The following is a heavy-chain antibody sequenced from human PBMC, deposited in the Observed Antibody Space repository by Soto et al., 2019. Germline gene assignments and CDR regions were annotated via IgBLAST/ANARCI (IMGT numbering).Heavy chain of an antibody. D-gene: IGHD3-22*01. V-gene: IGHV3-23*01. J-gene: IGHJ4*02. CDR3: AKDAGYYYESSDYRYFDY. Sequence: GWSLRLSCAASGFTFSSYAMSWVRQAPAQGLEWVSVISDGGGSTYYADSVKGRFTISRDNSKNTLYLQINSLRAEDTAIYYCAKDAGYYYESSDYRYFDYWGQGTLVTVSS. CDR1: GFTFSSYA. CDR2: ISDGGGST.